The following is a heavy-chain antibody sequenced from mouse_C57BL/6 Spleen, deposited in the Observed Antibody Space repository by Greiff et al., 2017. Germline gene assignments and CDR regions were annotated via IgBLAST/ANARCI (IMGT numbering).Heavy chain of an antibody. Sequence: QVQLQQSGAELVKPGASVKISCKASGYAFSSYWMNWVKQRPGKGLEWIGQIYPGDGDTNYNGKFQGKATLTADKSSSTAYMQLSSLTSEDSAVYFCARSGIYYYGSSYYFDYWGQGTTLTVSS. CDR1: GYAFSSYW. D-gene: IGHD1-1*01. CDR3: ARSGIYYYGSSYYFDY. J-gene: IGHJ2*01. CDR2: IYPGDGDT. V-gene: IGHV1-80*01.